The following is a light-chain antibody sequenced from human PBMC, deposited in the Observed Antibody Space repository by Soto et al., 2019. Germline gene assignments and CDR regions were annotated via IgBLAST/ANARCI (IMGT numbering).Light chain of an antibody. Sequence: DITMTQSPSTLSASVGDRVTITCRASQSISSWLAWYQQKPGKAPKLLIYKASSLESGVPSRFSGSGSGTEFTLTISSRQPDDFATYYCQQYNSYWTFGQGTKVEIK. J-gene: IGKJ1*01. CDR2: KAS. CDR3: QQYNSYWT. V-gene: IGKV1-5*03. CDR1: QSISSW.